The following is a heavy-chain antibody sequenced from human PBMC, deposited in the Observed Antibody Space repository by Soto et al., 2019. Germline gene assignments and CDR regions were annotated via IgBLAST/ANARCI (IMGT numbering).Heavy chain of an antibody. Sequence: GESLKISCKGSGYSFTSYWIVWVRQMPGKGLEWMGIIYPGDSDTRYSPSFQGQVTISADKSISTAYLQWSSLKASDTAIYYCTRPSPYWIDYWGQGTLVTVSS. CDR3: TRPSPYWIDY. V-gene: IGHV5-51*01. CDR2: IYPGDSDT. J-gene: IGHJ4*02. CDR1: GYSFTSYW. D-gene: IGHD2-2*03.